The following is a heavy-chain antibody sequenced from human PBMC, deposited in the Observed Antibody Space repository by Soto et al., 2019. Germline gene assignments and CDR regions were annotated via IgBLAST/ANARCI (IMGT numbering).Heavy chain of an antibody. CDR1: GGSFSGYY. J-gene: IGHJ6*02. D-gene: IGHD6-6*01. CDR2: INHSGST. CDR3: ARGAARPHYYYYGMDV. Sequence: PSETLSLTCAVYGGSFSGYYWSWIRQPPGKGLEWIGEINHSGSTNYNPPLKSRVTISVDTSKNQFSLKLSSVTAADTAVYYCARGAARPHYYYYGMDVWGQGTTVTVSS. V-gene: IGHV4-34*01.